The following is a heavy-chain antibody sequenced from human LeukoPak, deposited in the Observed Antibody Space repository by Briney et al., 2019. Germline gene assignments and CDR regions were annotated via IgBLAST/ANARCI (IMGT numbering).Heavy chain of an antibody. CDR1: GGSISSSSYY. J-gene: IGHJ3*02. CDR2: IYTSGST. Sequence: KTSETLSLTCTVSGGSISSSSYYWGWIRQPPGKGLEWIGRIYTSGSTNYNPSLKSRVTMSVDTSKNQFSLKLSSVTAADTAVYYCARLYGSGSYSDAFDIWGQGTMVTVSS. D-gene: IGHD3-10*01. V-gene: IGHV4-39*07. CDR3: ARLYGSGSYSDAFDI.